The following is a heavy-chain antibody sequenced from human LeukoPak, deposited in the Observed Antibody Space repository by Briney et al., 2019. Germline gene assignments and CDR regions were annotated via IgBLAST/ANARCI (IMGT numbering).Heavy chain of an antibody. CDR1: GFTVSSNY. CDR3: SVGYCSGGSCYPIDY. Sequence: GGSLRLSCAASGFTVSSNYMSWVRQAPGKGLEWVSVIYSGGSTYYADSVKGRLTISRDNSKNTLYLQMNSLRAEDTAVYYCSVGYCSGGSCYPIDYWGQGTLVTVSS. J-gene: IGHJ4*02. CDR2: IYSGGST. D-gene: IGHD2-15*01. V-gene: IGHV3-53*01.